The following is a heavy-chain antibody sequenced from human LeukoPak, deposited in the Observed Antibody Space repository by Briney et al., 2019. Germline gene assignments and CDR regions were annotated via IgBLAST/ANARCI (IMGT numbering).Heavy chain of an antibody. V-gene: IGHV1-2*02. CDR3: ARDDYDILTGYLSKVRNGGY. CDR1: GYTFTGYY. J-gene: IGHJ4*02. CDR2: INPNSGGT. Sequence: ASVKVSCKASGYTFTGYYMHWVRQAPGQGLEWMGWINPNSGGTNYAQKFQGRVTMARDTSISTAYMELSRLRSDDTAVYYCARDDYDILTGYLSKVRNGGYWGQGTLVTVSS. D-gene: IGHD3-9*01.